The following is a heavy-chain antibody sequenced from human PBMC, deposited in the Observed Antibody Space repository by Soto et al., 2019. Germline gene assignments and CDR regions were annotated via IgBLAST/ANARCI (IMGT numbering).Heavy chain of an antibody. CDR2: IIPIFGTA. CDR3: ARAHYAWFDP. Sequence: SVRVSCKASGVTFSSYAISWVRQAPGQGLEWMGGIIPIFGTANYAQKFQGRVTITADESTSTAYMELSSLRSEDTAVYYCARAHYAWFDPWGQGTLVTVSS. V-gene: IGHV1-69*13. CDR1: GVTFSSYA. J-gene: IGHJ5*02. D-gene: IGHD4-17*01.